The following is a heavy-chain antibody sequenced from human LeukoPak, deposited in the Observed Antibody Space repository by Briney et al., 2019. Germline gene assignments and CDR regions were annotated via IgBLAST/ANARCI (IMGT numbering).Heavy chain of an antibody. Sequence: GGSLRLSCAASGFTFSYAWMSWVRQAPGKGREWVGRIKSKTDGGTTDHGAPVKGRFTISRDDSKKTLYLQMNSLKTEDTGVYYCATDAPFYGSGSYFSDFQHWGQGTLVTVSS. CDR2: IKSKTDGGTT. J-gene: IGHJ1*01. D-gene: IGHD3-10*01. CDR1: GFTFSYAW. CDR3: ATDAPFYGSGSYFSDFQH. V-gene: IGHV3-15*01.